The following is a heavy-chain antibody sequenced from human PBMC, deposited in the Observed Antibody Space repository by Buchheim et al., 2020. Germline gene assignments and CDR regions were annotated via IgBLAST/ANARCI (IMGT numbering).Heavy chain of an antibody. J-gene: IGHJ4*02. D-gene: IGHD6-19*01. V-gene: IGHV3-30*01. CDR2: ISYDGSNK. Sequence: QVQLVESGGGVVQPDKSLRLSCAASGFTFTSHAMHWVRQAPGKGLEWVAVISYDGSNKHFADSVQGRLTISRDNSKNTLSLQMNSLRGEDTAVYYCARGASGGWYFDYWGLGTL. CDR3: ARGASGGWYFDY. CDR1: GFTFTSHA.